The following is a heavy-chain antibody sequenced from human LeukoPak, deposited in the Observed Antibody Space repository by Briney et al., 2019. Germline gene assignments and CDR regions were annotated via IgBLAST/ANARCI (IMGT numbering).Heavy chain of an antibody. CDR2: INNSSNYI. J-gene: IGHJ4*02. Sequence: GGSLRLSCAASGFTFSSYSMNWVRQAPGKGLEWVSSINNSSNYIYYADSVKGRFTISRDNAKNSLYLQMNSLRAEDTAVYYCASGASRWSLDVFDIWGQGTLVTVSS. D-gene: IGHD6-13*01. CDR3: ASGASRWSLDVFDI. CDR1: GFTFSSYS. V-gene: IGHV3-21*01.